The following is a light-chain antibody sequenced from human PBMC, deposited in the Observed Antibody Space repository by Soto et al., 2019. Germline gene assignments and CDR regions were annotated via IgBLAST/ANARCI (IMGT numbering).Light chain of an antibody. J-gene: IGKJ1*01. Sequence: ENVLTQAPGTLSLSPGERATLSRRASQSVSSSYLAWYQQNRGQAPRLLIYGASSRATGIPDRFSGSGSGTDFTLTISRLEPEDFAVYYCQQYGSSRWTFGQGTKVDIK. CDR1: QSVSSSY. V-gene: IGKV3-20*01. CDR2: GAS. CDR3: QQYGSSRWT.